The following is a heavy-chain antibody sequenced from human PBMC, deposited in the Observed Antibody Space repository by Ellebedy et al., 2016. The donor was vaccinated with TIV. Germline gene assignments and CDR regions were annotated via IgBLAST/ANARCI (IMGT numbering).Heavy chain of an antibody. CDR1: GYTFTSYD. CDR3: ARDLGSDYYDSSGHNWFDP. Sequence: AASVKVSCKASGYTFTSYDINWVRQATGQGLEWMGWMNPNSGNTNYAQKLQGRVTMTTDTSTSTAYMELRSLRSDDTAVYYCARDLGSDYYDSSGHNWFDPWGQGTLVTVSS. CDR2: MNPNSGNT. D-gene: IGHD3-22*01. J-gene: IGHJ5*02. V-gene: IGHV1-18*01.